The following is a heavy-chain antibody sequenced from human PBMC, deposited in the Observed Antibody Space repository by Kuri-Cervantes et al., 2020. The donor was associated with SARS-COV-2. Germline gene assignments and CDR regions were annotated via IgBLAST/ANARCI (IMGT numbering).Heavy chain of an antibody. CDR1: GGSISSYF. CDR3: ARLLGFADS. J-gene: IGHJ4*02. Sequence: GSLRLSCTVSGGSISSYFWSWIRQPAGKGLEWIGRIYTSGSTNYNPSLKSRVTISVDTSKNQFSLKLRSVTAADTAVYHCARLLGFADSWGQGTLVTVSS. CDR2: IYTSGST. V-gene: IGHV4-4*07. D-gene: IGHD3-16*01.